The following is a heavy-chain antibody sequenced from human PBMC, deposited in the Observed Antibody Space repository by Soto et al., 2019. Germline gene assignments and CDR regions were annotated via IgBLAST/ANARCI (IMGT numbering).Heavy chain of an antibody. CDR1: GFTFSSYG. V-gene: IGHV3-30*18. Sequence: QVQLVESGGGVVQPGRSLRLSCAASGFTFSSYGMHWVRQAPGKGLEWVAVISYDGSNKYYADSVKGRFTISRDNSKNTLYLQMNSLRAEDKAVYYCAKDPQSSGWDNMGGFYYYYYYMDIWGKGTTVTVSS. CDR3: AKDPQSSGWDNMGGFYYYYYYMDI. D-gene: IGHD6-19*01. J-gene: IGHJ6*03. CDR2: ISYDGSNK.